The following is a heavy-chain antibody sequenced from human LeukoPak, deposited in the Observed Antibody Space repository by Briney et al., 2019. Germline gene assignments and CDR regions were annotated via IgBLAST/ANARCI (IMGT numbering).Heavy chain of an antibody. V-gene: IGHV3-23*01. J-gene: IGHJ5*02. CDR1: GFTFSSYA. D-gene: IGHD2-2*01. CDR2: ISGSGGST. CDR3: AKARYCSSTSCYLGFDP. Sequence: GGSLRLSCAASGFTFSSYAMSWVRQAPGKGLECVSAISGSGGSTYYADSVKGRFTISRDNSKNTLYLQMNSLRAEDTAVYYCAKARYCSSTSCYLGFDPWGQGTLVTVSS.